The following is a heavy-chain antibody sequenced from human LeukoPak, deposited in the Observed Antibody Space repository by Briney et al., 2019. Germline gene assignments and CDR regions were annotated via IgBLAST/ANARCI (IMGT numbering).Heavy chain of an antibody. D-gene: IGHD3-10*01. V-gene: IGHV4-59*01. CDR1: GGSFSGYY. Sequence: PSETLSLTCAVYGGSFSGYYWSWIRQPPGKGLEWIGYIYYSGSTNYNPSLKSRVTISVDTSKNQFSLKLSSVTAADTAVYYCAGSIMVRGVPQYYFDYWGQGTLVTVSS. CDR2: IYYSGST. CDR3: AGSIMVRGVPQYYFDY. J-gene: IGHJ4*02.